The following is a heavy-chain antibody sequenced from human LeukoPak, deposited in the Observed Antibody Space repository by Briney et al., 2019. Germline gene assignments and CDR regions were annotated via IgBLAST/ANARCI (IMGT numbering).Heavy chain of an antibody. V-gene: IGHV4-59*01. D-gene: IGHD3-9*01. CDR2: IYYSGST. Sequence: SETLSLTCTVSGGSISSYYWSWIRQPPGKGLEWIGYIYYSGSTNYNPSLKSRVTISVDTSKNQFSLKLSSVTAADTAVYYCARRGSDILTLDYWGQGTLVTVSS. CDR3: ARRGSDILTLDY. J-gene: IGHJ4*02. CDR1: GGSISSYY.